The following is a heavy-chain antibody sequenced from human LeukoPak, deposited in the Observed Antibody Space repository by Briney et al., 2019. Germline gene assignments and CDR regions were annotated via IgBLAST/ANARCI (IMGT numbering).Heavy chain of an antibody. CDR3: ARVIRGYSYFFDY. CDR1: GGSFSGYY. D-gene: IGHD5-18*01. Sequence: PSETLSLTCAVYGGSFSGYYWSWIRQPPGKRLEWIGEINHSGGTNYNPSLKSRVTISVDTSKNQFSLKLSSVTAADTAVYYCARVIRGYSYFFDYWGQGTLVTVSS. V-gene: IGHV4-34*01. J-gene: IGHJ4*02. CDR2: INHSGGT.